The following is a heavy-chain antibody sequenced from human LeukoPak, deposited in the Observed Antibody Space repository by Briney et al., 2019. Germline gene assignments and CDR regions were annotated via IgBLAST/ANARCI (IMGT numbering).Heavy chain of an antibody. D-gene: IGHD3-3*01. CDR1: GGSFSGYY. CDR2: INHSGST. Sequence: SETLSLTCAVYGGSFSGYYWSWIRQPPGKGLEWIGEINHSGSTNYNPSLKSRVTISVDTSKNQFSLKLSSVTAADTAVYYCASAYDFLNGWVQGNMVTVSS. J-gene: IGHJ4*02. V-gene: IGHV4-34*01. CDR3: ASAYDFLNG.